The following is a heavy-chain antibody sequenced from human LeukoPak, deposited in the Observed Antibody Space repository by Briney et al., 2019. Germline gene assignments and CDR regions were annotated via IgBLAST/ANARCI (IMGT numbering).Heavy chain of an antibody. D-gene: IGHD1-14*01. V-gene: IGHV4-34*01. CDR1: GGSFSGYY. J-gene: IGHJ4*02. Sequence: KSSETLSLTCAVYGGSFSGYYWSWIRQPPGKGLEWIGEINHSGSTNYNPSLKSRVTISVDTSKNQFSLKLSSVTAADTAVYYCARHGIMALRVWGQGTLVTVSS. CDR3: ARHGIMALRV. CDR2: INHSGST.